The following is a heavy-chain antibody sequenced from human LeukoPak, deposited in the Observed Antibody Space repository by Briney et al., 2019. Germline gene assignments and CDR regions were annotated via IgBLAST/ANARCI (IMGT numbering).Heavy chain of an antibody. CDR3: TTDREYDSSGHYYYYYGMDV. V-gene: IGHV3-15*07. Sequence: GGSLRLSCAASGFTFTNAWMNRVRQAPGKGLEWVGRIKSKTDGGTTDYAAPVKGRFTISRDDSKNTLYLQMDSLKTEDTAVYYCTTDREYDSSGHYYYYYGMDVWGQGTTVTVSS. CDR2: IKSKTDGGTT. CDR1: GFTFTNAW. D-gene: IGHD3-22*01. J-gene: IGHJ6*02.